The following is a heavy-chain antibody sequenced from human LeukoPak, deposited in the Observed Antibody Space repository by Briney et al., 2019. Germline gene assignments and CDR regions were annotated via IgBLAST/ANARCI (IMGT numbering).Heavy chain of an antibody. Sequence: SETLSLTCAVSVGSISSSNWWSWVRQPPGKGLEWIGEIYHSGSTNYNPSLKSRVTISVDKSKNQSSLKLSSVTAADTAVYYCARDRPLVWYDSSGQFGGFDYWGQGIQVTVPS. J-gene: IGHJ4*02. CDR3: ARDRPLVWYDSSGQFGGFDY. V-gene: IGHV4-4*02. D-gene: IGHD3-22*01. CDR2: IYHSGST. CDR1: VGSISSSNW.